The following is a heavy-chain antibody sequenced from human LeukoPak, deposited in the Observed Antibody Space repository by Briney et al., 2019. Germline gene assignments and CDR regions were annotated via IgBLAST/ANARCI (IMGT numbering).Heavy chain of an antibody. V-gene: IGHV1-2*02. CDR3: ARDIGRTTYYDILTGYCPGY. CDR1: GYTFTGYY. J-gene: IGHJ4*02. CDR2: INPNSGGT. Sequence: GASVKVSCKASGYTFTGYYMHWVRQAPGQGLEWMGWINPNSGGTNYAQKFQGRVTMTRDTSISTAYMELSRLRSDDTAVYYCARDIGRTTYYDILTGYCPGYWGQGTLVTVSS. D-gene: IGHD3-9*01.